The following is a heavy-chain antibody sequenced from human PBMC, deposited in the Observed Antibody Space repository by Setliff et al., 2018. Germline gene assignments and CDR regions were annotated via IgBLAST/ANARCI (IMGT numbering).Heavy chain of an antibody. CDR1: GGSISSGDYY. CDR2: IYYSGST. Sequence: TLSLTCTVSGGSISSGDYYWSWIRQPPGKGLEWIGYIYYSGSTYYNPSLKSRVTISVDTSKNQFSLKLSSVTAADTAVYYCARFPYYYGSGSYYTHDYWGQGTLVTSPQ. J-gene: IGHJ4*02. V-gene: IGHV4-30-4*08. D-gene: IGHD3-10*01. CDR3: ARFPYYYGSGSYYTHDY.